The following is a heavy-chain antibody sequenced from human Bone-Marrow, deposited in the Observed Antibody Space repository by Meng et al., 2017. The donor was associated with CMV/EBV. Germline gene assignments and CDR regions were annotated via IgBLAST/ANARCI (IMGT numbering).Heavy chain of an antibody. CDR2: IYHSGNS. V-gene: IGHV4-4*08. Sequence: SETLSLTCIVSGGSISRHYWTWIRQPPGKGLEWIGSIYHSGNSYYNPSLKSRVTISVDTSKNQFSLKLRSVTAADTAVYYCARAEYFYDSSGLGRDPTYFDYWGRGTLVTVSS. D-gene: IGHD3-22*01. CDR1: GGSISRHY. CDR3: ARAEYFYDSSGLGRDPTYFDY. J-gene: IGHJ4*02.